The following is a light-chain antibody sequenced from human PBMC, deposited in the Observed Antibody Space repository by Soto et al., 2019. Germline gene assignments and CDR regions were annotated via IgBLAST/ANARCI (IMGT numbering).Light chain of an antibody. CDR2: GAS. J-gene: IGKJ2*01. Sequence: EIVMTQSPATLSVSPGERATLSCRARQRIRSNLAWYQQKPGQAPRPLIYGASTRATGIPARFSGSGSGTEFTLTISSLQSEDFAVYYCQQYSIWPYTFGQGTKLEIK. V-gene: IGKV3-15*01. CDR3: QQYSIWPYT. CDR1: QRIRSN.